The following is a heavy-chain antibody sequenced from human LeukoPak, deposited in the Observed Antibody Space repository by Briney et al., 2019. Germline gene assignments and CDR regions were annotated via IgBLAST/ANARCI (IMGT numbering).Heavy chain of an antibody. CDR2: IKEDGSEK. D-gene: IGHD4-11*01. Sequence: GGSLRLSCAASGFTFSTYWMTWVRQAPGRGLAWVANIKEDGSEKYYVDSVKGRFTISRDNAKNSLYLQMNSLRVEDTAVYYCARGLVWFDPWGQGTLVTVSS. CDR3: ARGLVWFDP. J-gene: IGHJ5*02. V-gene: IGHV3-7*01. CDR1: GFTFSTYW.